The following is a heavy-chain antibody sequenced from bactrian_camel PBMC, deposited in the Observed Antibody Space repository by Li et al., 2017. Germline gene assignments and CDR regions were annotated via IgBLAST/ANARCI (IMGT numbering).Heavy chain of an antibody. Sequence: VQLVESGGGLVPPGGSLRLSCAASGFQFSDYPMSWVRQAPGKGRKGIVGFYTDTGRTYYDDSVKGRFTISLDNSKNTVTLQMNNLTSDDAGMYYCGVGPRNRESCGKHTANFWGQGTQVTVS. D-gene: IGHD2*01. CDR1: GFQFSDYP. CDR2: FYTDTGRT. CDR3: GVGPRNRESCGKHTANF. J-gene: IGHJ4*01. V-gene: IGHV3S40*01.